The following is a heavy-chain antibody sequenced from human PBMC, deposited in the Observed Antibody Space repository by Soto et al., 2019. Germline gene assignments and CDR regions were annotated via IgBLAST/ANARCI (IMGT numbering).Heavy chain of an antibody. CDR3: ARDSCCNPSCFDC. J-gene: IGHJ4*02. Sequence: QVQLVESGGGVVQPGRSLRLSCAASAFTFSHYGMHWVRQAPGKGLEWVAAIQYDGSIEYYIDSVKGRFTISRDDSRKTLYLQMNSLRAEDTAVYFCARDSCCNPSCFDCWGQGTLVTVSS. D-gene: IGHD2-15*01. V-gene: IGHV3-33*05. CDR1: AFTFSHYG. CDR2: IQYDGSIE.